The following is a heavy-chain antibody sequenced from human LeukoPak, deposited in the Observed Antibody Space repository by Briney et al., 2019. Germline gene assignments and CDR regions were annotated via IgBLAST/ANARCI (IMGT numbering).Heavy chain of an antibody. CDR3: ARRSSGSPPYYFDY. CDR2: INSDGSTT. CDR1: GFTFSNYW. V-gene: IGHV3-74*01. J-gene: IGHJ4*02. Sequence: GGFLRLSCAASGFTFSNYWMHWVRQAPGKGLVWVSRINSDGSTTNYADSVKGRFTISRDNAKNTLDLQMNSLRAEDTAVYYCARRSSGSPPYYFDYWGQGTLVTVSS. D-gene: IGHD1-26*01.